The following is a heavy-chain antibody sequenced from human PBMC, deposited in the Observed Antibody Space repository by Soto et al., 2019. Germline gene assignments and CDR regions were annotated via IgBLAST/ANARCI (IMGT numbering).Heavy chain of an antibody. J-gene: IGHJ4*02. CDR1: GFSFSSYC. CDR2: ISNEGSIR. Sequence: PGGSLRLSCAASGFSFSSYCIHWVRQAPGKGLEWVAVISNEGSIRYYADSVKGRFTISRDNSENTVFLQMNSLRGEDTAVYYCAKEGGTPGTSASYGFDYWGQGSRVTVSS. CDR3: AKEGGTPGTSASYGFDY. D-gene: IGHD3-16*01. V-gene: IGHV3-30*18.